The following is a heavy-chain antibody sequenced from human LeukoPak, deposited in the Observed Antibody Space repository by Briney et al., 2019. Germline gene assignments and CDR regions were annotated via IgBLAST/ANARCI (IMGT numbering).Heavy chain of an antibody. CDR3: AKGGYSSSSEALDV. Sequence: PGGSLRLSCAASGFTFDDYAMHWVRQAPGKGLEWVSGISWNSGSIGYADSVKGRFTISRDNAKNSLYLQMNSLRAEDTALYYCAKGGYSSSSEALDVWGQGTTVTVSS. J-gene: IGHJ6*02. CDR2: ISWNSGSI. CDR1: GFTFDDYA. D-gene: IGHD6-6*01. V-gene: IGHV3-9*01.